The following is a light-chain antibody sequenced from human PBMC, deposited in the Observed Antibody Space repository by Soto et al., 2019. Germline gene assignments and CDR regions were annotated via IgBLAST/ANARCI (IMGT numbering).Light chain of an antibody. J-gene: IGLJ2*01. V-gene: IGLV2-14*01. CDR2: DVR. CDR3: SSYTRSSTLV. Sequence: QSVLTQPASVSGSPGQSSTISCTGTSSDVGGYNYVSWYQQHPGKAPKLMIYDVRNRPSGVSNRFSGSKSGNTASLTISGLQAEDEADYYCSSYTRSSTLVFGGGTKLTV. CDR1: SSDVGGYNY.